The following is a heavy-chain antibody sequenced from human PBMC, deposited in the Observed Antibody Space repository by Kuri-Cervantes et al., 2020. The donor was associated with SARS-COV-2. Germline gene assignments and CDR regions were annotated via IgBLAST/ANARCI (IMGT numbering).Heavy chain of an antibody. V-gene: IGHV3-30-3*01. Sequence: GESLKISCAASGFTFSSYAMHWVRQAPGKGLEWVAVISYDGSNKYYADSVKGRFTISRDNSKNTLYLQMNSLRAEDTAVYYCARARRWQQLVFPGVLQEHGLPWFDPWGQGTLVTVSS. J-gene: IGHJ5*02. CDR1: GFTFSSYA. CDR3: ARARRWQQLVFPGVLQEHGLPWFDP. CDR2: ISYDGSNK. D-gene: IGHD6-13*01.